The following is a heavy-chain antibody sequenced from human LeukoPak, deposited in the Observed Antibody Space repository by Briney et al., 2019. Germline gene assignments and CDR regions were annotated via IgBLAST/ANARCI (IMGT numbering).Heavy chain of an antibody. CDR2: IRFDGSNT. CDR1: GFTFRLFG. D-gene: IGHD3-22*01. J-gene: IGHJ5*02. V-gene: IGHV3-30*02. CDR3: ARDLGQYYDTSDNWFDP. Sequence: GGSLRLSCVASGFTFRLFGMHWVRQAPGKGLEWVSFIRFDGSNTYHADSVKGRFTISRDNAKNTLNLQMNSLRAEDTAVYYCARDLGQYYDTSDNWFDPWGQGTLVTVSS.